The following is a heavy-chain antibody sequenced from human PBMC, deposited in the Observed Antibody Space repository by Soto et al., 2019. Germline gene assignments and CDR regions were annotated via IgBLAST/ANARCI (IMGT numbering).Heavy chain of an antibody. CDR1: GFTFSSYS. CDR3: ASLEGGSGSYWSY. D-gene: IGHD3-10*01. J-gene: IGHJ4*02. Sequence: EVQLVESGGGLGKPGGSLRLSCAASGFTFSSYSMNWVRQAPGKGLEWVSSISSSSSYIYYADSVKGRFTISRDNAKNSLYLQTNSLRAEDTAVYYCASLEGGSGSYWSYWGQGTLVTVSS. V-gene: IGHV3-21*01. CDR2: ISSSSSYI.